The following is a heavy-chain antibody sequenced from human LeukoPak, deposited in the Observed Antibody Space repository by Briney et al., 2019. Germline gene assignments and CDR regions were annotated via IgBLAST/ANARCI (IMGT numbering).Heavy chain of an antibody. CDR3: ARAVGTTTGLFDY. Sequence: PSETLSLTCAVYGGSFSGYYWSWIRQPPGKGLEWIGYIYYSGSTNYNPSLKSRVTISVDTSKNQFSLKLSSVTAADTAVYYCARAVGTTTGLFDYWGQGALVTVSS. V-gene: IGHV4-59*01. D-gene: IGHD1-26*01. CDR2: IYYSGST. J-gene: IGHJ4*02. CDR1: GGSFSGYY.